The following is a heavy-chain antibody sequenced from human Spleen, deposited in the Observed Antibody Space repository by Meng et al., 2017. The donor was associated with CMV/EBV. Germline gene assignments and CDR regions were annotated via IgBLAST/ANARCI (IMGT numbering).Heavy chain of an antibody. V-gene: IGHV2-5*02. D-gene: IGHD3-22*01. Sequence: SGVGAAWIRQPPGKAPQCLALIYLDDDKRYRRSLESKLTITQDPSNNRVVLTMTNMDPADTDTYFCARSPYYHDSSGFSGDFDYWGQGTLVTVSS. CDR3: ARSPYYHDSSGFSGDFDY. CDR1: SGVG. J-gene: IGHJ4*02. CDR2: IYLDDDK.